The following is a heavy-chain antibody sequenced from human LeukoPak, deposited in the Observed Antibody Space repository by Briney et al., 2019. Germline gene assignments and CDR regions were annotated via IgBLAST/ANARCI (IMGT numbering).Heavy chain of an antibody. V-gene: IGHV3-11*04. CDR3: ARAAAGRDGYYYYYYYMDV. CDR1: GFTFSDYY. J-gene: IGHJ6*03. D-gene: IGHD6-13*01. Sequence: PGGSLRLSCAASGFTFSDYYMSWIRQAPGKGLEWISYISSSGSTIYYADSVKGRFTISRDNAKNSLYLQMNSLRAEDTAVYYCARAAAGRDGYYYYYYYMDVWGKGTTVTVSS. CDR2: ISSSGSTI.